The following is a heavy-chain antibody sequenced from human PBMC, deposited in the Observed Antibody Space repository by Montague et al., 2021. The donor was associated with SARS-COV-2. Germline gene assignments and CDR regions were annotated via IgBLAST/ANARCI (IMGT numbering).Heavy chain of an antibody. D-gene: IGHD3-22*01. V-gene: IGHV3-23*03. Sequence: SLRLSCAASGFTFSGYAMSWVRQAPGKGLEWVSVIYSGGSSTCYADSVKGRFTISRDNSKNTLYLQMNSLRAEDTAVYYCAKSRGIRYDSSGYYYPLDYWGQGTLVTVSS. J-gene: IGHJ4*02. CDR1: GFTFSGYA. CDR2: IYSGGSST. CDR3: AKSRGIRYDSSGYYYPLDY.